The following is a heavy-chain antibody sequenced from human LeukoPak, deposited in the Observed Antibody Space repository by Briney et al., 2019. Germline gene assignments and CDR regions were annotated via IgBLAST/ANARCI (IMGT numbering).Heavy chain of an antibody. CDR3: AKDYQAIAAAGADY. Sequence: PGGSLRLSCAASGFTFSSYGMHWVRQAPGKGLEWVAFIRYDGSNKYYADSVKGRFTISRDNSKNTLYLQMNSLRAEDTAVYYCAKDYQAIAAAGADYWGQGTMVTVSS. D-gene: IGHD6-13*01. CDR2: IRYDGSNK. CDR1: GFTFSSYG. J-gene: IGHJ3*01. V-gene: IGHV3-30*02.